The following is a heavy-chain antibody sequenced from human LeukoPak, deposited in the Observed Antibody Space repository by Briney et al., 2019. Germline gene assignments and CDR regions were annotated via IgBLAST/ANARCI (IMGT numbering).Heavy chain of an antibody. CDR1: SGSIGSYC. V-gene: IGHV4-4*07. Sequence: PSETLSLTCTVSSGSIGSYCWSWIRQPAGKGLEWIGRICASGSTNYNPSFRSRVTISVDKSKNQISLNLSSVTAADTALYYCARGPLQAAGAFDYWGQGTLVTVSS. CDR3: ARGPLQAAGAFDY. CDR2: ICASGST. D-gene: IGHD6-13*01. J-gene: IGHJ4*02.